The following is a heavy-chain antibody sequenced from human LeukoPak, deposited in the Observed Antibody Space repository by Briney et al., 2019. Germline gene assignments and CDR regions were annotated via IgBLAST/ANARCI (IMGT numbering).Heavy chain of an antibody. J-gene: IGHJ4*02. Sequence: PGGSLRLSCAASGFTFSSYSLNWVRQAPGKGLEWVSFISSSSITIYYADSVKGRFTISRDNAEKSLYLQMNSLRAEDTAVYYCARDRGGSYSAIDYWGQGTLVTASS. CDR2: ISSSSITI. CDR3: ARDRGGSYSAIDY. D-gene: IGHD2-15*01. V-gene: IGHV3-48*04. CDR1: GFTFSSYS.